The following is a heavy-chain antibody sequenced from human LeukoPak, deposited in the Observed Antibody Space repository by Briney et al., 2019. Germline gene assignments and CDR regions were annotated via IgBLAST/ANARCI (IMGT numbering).Heavy chain of an antibody. D-gene: IGHD1-26*01. CDR1: GFTFSNYW. CDR3: ATAGSYRFDY. CDR2: MNSDGSTI. J-gene: IGHJ4*02. V-gene: IGHV3-74*01. Sequence: GGSLRLSCVASGFTFSNYWVHWVRQAPGKGLVWVSRMNSDGSTINYADSVKGRFTISRDNAKSTLYLQMNSLRAEDTAVYYCATAGSYRFDYWGQGSLVTVSS.